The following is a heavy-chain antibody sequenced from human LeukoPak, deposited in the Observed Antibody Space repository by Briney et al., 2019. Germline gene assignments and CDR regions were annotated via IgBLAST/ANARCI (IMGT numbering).Heavy chain of an antibody. D-gene: IGHD3-10*01. CDR1: GFTFSSYA. CDR2: ISGSGGST. J-gene: IGHJ4*02. CDR3: AKNSGGEYYFDY. Sequence: GGSLRLSCAASGFTFSSYAMHWVRQAPGKGLEWVSAISGSGGSTYYADSVKGRFTISRDNSKNTLYLQMNSLRAEDTAVYYCAKNSGGEYYFDYWGQGTLVTVSS. V-gene: IGHV3-23*01.